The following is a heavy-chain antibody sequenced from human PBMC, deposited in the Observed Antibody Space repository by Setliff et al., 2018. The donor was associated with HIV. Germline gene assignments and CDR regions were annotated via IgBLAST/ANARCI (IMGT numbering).Heavy chain of an antibody. CDR3: ARDDNSLMDLRSQRGHSNVLDI. CDR1: GYSISSGYY. CDR2: IYHSGST. V-gene: IGHV4-38-2*02. Sequence: SETLPLTCTVSGYSISSGYYWGWIRQPPGKGLEWIANIYHSGSTYYNPSLKSRVTISLDTSKNQFSLKLSSVTAADTAVYYCARDDNSLMDLRSQRGHSNVLDIWGQGTMVTVSS. J-gene: IGHJ3*02. D-gene: IGHD3-22*01.